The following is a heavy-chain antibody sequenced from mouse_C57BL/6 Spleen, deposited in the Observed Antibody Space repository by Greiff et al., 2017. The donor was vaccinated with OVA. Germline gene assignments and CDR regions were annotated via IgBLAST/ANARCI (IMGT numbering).Heavy chain of an antibody. CDR1: GYAFSSSW. CDR2: IYPGDGDT. Sequence: QVQLKQSGPELVKPGASVKISCKASGYAFSSSWMNWVKQRPGKGLEWIGRIYPGDGDTNYTGTFKGKATLTADKSSSTAYMQLSSLTSEDSAVYFCAREFYYGAMDYGRQGTSVTVSS. V-gene: IGHV1-82*01. J-gene: IGHJ4*01. CDR3: AREFYYGAMDY. D-gene: IGHD2-1*01.